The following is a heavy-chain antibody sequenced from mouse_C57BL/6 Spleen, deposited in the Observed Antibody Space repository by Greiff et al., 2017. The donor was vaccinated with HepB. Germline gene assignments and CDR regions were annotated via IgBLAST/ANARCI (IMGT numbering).Heavy chain of an antibody. D-gene: IGHD1-1*01. CDR1: GYTFTDYY. CDR3: ARSYGSSYTWFAY. V-gene: IGHV1-19*01. Sequence: EVKLQESGPVLVKPGASVKMSCKASGYTFTDYYMNWVKQSHGKSLEWIGVINPYNGGTSYNQKLKGKATLTVDKSSSTAYMELNSLTSEDSAVYYCARSYGSSYTWFAYWGQGTLVTVSA. CDR2: INPYNGGT. J-gene: IGHJ3*01.